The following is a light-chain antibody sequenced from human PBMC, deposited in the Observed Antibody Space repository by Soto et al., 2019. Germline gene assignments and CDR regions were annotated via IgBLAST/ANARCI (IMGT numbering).Light chain of an antibody. J-gene: IGLJ2*01. CDR2: DVN. CDR3: CSYARRYTLV. V-gene: IGLV2-11*01. Sequence: QSALTQPRSVSGSPGQSVTISCTGTSSDVGGYTYVSWYQEHPGKAPTVVLYDVNKPTSGVPDRLSGSKSGNTASLTISGLQAEDEAGYYYCSYARRYTLVFCGGTKLTVL. CDR1: SSDVGGYTY.